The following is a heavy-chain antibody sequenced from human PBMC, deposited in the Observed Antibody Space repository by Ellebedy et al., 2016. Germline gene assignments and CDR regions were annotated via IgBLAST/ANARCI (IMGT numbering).Heavy chain of an antibody. V-gene: IGHV3-30*18. CDR1: GFTFSSYG. Sequence: GESLKISXAASGFTFSSYGMHWVRQAPGKGLEWVAVISYDGSNKYYADSVKGRFTISRDNSKNTLYLQMNSLRAEDTAVYYCAKDTDFWSGSLDYWGQGTLVTVSS. J-gene: IGHJ4*02. CDR2: ISYDGSNK. D-gene: IGHD3-3*01. CDR3: AKDTDFWSGSLDY.